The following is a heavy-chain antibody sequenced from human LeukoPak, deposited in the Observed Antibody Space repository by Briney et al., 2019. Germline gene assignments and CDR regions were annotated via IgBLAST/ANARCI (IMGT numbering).Heavy chain of an antibody. V-gene: IGHV3-7*03. CDR3: VKSRGRYDNSGWHTFDY. Sequence: PGGSLRLSCAASGFTFSTSWMTWVRQAPGKGLDWLGNINPDGSRINYVDSVKGRFTFSRDNAKNSLFLQMNSLRAEDTAVYYCVKSRGRYDNSGWHTFDYWGQGTLVTVSS. J-gene: IGHJ4*02. CDR1: GFTFSTSW. D-gene: IGHD6-19*01. CDR2: INPDGSRI.